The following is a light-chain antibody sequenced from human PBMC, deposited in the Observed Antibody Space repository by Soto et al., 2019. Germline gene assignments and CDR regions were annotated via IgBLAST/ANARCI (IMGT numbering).Light chain of an antibody. V-gene: IGKV3-20*01. CDR2: VAS. Sequence: EIVLTQSPGALSVAPGETLSLSCRASEAINNNFVAWYQQRPGQVPRLLMYVASIRVSGVPDRISGRGSGTCFILHIARVEPEDSAVYFCQQYHLSPLTFGGGTQV. CDR3: QQYHLSPLT. J-gene: IGKJ4*01. CDR1: EAINNNF.